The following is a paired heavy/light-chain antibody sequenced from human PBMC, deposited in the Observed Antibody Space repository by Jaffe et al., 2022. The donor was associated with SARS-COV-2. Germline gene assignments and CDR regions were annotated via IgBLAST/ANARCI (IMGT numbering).Light chain of an antibody. V-gene: IGKV3-20*01. CDR3: QQYGSSPST. CDR1: QSVSSSY. CDR2: GAS. J-gene: IGKJ4*01. Sequence: EIVLTQSPGTLSLSPGERATLSCRASQSVSSSYLAWYQQKPGQAPRLLIYGASSRATGFPDRFSGSGSGTDFTLTISRLEPEDFAVYYCQQYGSSPSTFGGGTKVEIK.
Heavy chain of an antibody. CDR1: GGSISSSNYY. CDR3: ARRAIYYGDYDYYFDY. CDR2: IYYSGST. D-gene: IGHD4-17*01. Sequence: QLQLQESGPGLVKPSETLSLTCTVSGGSISSSNYYWGWIRQPPGKGLEWIGSIYYSGSTYYSPSLKSRVTISVDTSKNQFSLKLSSVTAADTAVYYCARRAIYYGDYDYYFDYWGQGTLVTVSS. V-gene: IGHV4-39*01. J-gene: IGHJ4*02.